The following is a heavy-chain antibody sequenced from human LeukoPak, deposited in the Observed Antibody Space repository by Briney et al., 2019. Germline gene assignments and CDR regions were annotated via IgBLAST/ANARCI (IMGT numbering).Heavy chain of an antibody. CDR3: AKGVRWYFDY. CDR2: IWYDGSNK. Sequence: QTGRSLRLSCAASGFTFSSYGMHWVRQAPGKGLEWVAVIWYDGSNKYYADSVKGRFTISRDNSKNTLYLQMNSLRAEDTGVYYCAKGVRWYFDYWGQGTLVTVSS. CDR1: GFTFSSYG. V-gene: IGHV3-33*06. D-gene: IGHD3-16*01. J-gene: IGHJ4*02.